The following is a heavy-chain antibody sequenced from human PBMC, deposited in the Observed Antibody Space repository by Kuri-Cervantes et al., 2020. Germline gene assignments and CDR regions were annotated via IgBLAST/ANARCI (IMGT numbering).Heavy chain of an antibody. D-gene: IGHD2-2*02. Sequence: SQTLSLTCAVYGGSFSGYYWSWIRQPPGKGLEWIGEINHSGSTNYNPSLKSRVTISVDTSKNQFSLKLSSVTPEDTAVYYCARDRSYCSTTSCYIALYYYGMDVWGQGTTVTVSS. V-gene: IGHV4-34*01. CDR2: INHSGST. CDR1: GGSFSGYY. J-gene: IGHJ6*02. CDR3: ARDRSYCSTTSCYIALYYYGMDV.